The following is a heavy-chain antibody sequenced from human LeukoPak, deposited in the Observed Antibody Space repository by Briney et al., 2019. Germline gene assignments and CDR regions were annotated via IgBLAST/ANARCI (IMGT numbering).Heavy chain of an antibody. V-gene: IGHV3-74*01. CDR2: INSDGIST. CDR3: ARAGYSSSWYTFDY. Sequence: GGSLRLSCAATGFTFSSYWMHWVRQAPGKGLVWVSRINSDGISTNYADSVKGRFTISSDNAKNTLYLQMNSLRAEDTAVYYCARAGYSSSWYTFDYWGQGTLVTVSS. D-gene: IGHD6-13*01. CDR1: GFTFSSYW. J-gene: IGHJ4*02.